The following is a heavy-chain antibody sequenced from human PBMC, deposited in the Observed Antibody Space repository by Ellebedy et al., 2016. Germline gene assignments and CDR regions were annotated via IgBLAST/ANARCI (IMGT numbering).Heavy chain of an antibody. CDR1: GGSFSGYY. J-gene: IGHJ4*02. Sequence: SETLSLXCAVYGGSFSGYYWSWIRQPPGKGLEWIGYIYYSGSTNYNPSLKSRVTISVDTSKNQFSLKLSSVTAADTAVYYCAGGRWYGSGKGDYWGQGTLVTVSS. V-gene: IGHV4-59*12. D-gene: IGHD3-10*01. CDR2: IYYSGST. CDR3: AGGRWYGSGKGDY.